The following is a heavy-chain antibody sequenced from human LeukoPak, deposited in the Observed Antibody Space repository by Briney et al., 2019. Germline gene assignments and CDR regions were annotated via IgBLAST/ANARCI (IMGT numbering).Heavy chain of an antibody. D-gene: IGHD3-22*01. Sequence: ASVKVSCKASGYTFTSYDINWVRQATGQGLEWMGWMNPNSGNTGYAQKFQGRVTMTRNTSISTAYMELSSLRSEDTAVYYCAKDSASMIVVVITLAYWGQGTLVTVSS. CDR3: AKDSASMIVVVITLAY. CDR1: GYTFTSYD. CDR2: MNPNSGNT. J-gene: IGHJ4*02. V-gene: IGHV1-8*01.